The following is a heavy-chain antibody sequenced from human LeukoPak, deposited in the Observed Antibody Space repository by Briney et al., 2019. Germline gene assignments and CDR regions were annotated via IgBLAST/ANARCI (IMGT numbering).Heavy chain of an antibody. CDR3: ARDIRLCWSGYYTAYNWFDP. Sequence: SETLSLTCAVSGHSIGSGYYWGWMRQPPGKGLEWIGRIYNGGRTYYNPYLTSRVTISVDTSKNQSSLKLSSVSAPGTVVYYGARDIRLCWSGYYTAYNWFDPWGQGTLVTVSS. J-gene: IGHJ5*02. D-gene: IGHD3-3*01. V-gene: IGHV4-38-2*01. CDR1: GHSIGSGYY. CDR2: IYNGGRT.